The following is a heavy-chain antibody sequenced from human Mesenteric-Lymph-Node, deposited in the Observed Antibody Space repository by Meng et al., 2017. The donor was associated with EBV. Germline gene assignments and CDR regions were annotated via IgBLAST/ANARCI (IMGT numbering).Heavy chain of an antibody. CDR1: GYSFTSYA. CDR2: INAGNDNT. J-gene: IGHJ4*02. D-gene: IGHD3-16*01. CDR3: ARDLGMITFGGASDY. Sequence: QVQRVQSGAEVKKPGASVKVSCKASGYSFTSYAIHWVRQAPGHSPEWMGWINAGNDNTKYSQKFQHRVTIIRDTSATTAYMELSSLRSEDTAVYYCARDLGMITFGGASDYWGQGTLVTVSS. V-gene: IGHV1-3*01.